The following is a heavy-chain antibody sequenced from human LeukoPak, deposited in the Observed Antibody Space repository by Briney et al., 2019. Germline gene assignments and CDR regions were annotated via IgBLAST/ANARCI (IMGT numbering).Heavy chain of an antibody. D-gene: IGHD5-18*01. CDR3: ARDYSYALE. CDR2: ISSSSSYI. Sequence: PGGSLRLSCAASGFTVSSNYMSWVRQAPGKGLEWVSSISSSSSYIYYADLVRGRFTISRDNAKNSLYLQMNSLRAEDTAVYYCARDYSYALEWGQGTLVTVSS. V-gene: IGHV3-21*01. J-gene: IGHJ4*02. CDR1: GFTVSSNY.